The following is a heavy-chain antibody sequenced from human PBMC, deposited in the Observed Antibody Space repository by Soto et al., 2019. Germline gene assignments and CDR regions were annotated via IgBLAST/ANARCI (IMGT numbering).Heavy chain of an antibody. D-gene: IGHD3-10*01. J-gene: IGHJ4*02. CDR3: VRDAHRGGDFDY. V-gene: IGHV3-9*01. Sequence: GGSLRLSCAASGFTFDDYAMYWVRQVPGKGHDWVSGISWNSGRIGYADSVKGRFTISRDNARKSLYLQMNSLRAEDTAVYYCVRDAHRGGDFDYWGQGTLVTVSS. CDR2: ISWNSGRI. CDR1: GFTFDDYA.